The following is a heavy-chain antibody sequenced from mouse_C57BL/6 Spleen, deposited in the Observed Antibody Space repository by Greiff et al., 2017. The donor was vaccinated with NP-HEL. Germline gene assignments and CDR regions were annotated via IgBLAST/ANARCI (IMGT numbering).Heavy chain of an antibody. D-gene: IGHD1-1*01. Sequence: EVKVVESGGGLVKPGGSLKLSCAASGFTFSDYGMHWVRQAPEKGLEWVAYISSGSSTIYYADTVKGRFTISRDNAKNTLFLQMTSLRSEDTAMYYCARPGYYGSSLYAMDYWGQGTSVTVSS. CDR3: ARPGYYGSSLYAMDY. CDR2: ISSGSSTI. J-gene: IGHJ4*01. CDR1: GFTFSDYG. V-gene: IGHV5-17*01.